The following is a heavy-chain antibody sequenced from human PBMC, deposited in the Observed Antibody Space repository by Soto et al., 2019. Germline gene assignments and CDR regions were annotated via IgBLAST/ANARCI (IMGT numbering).Heavy chain of an antibody. CDR3: ARSPNVDTAMVTSDY. Sequence: XETLSLTCAVYGGSFSGYYWSWIRQPPGKGLEWIGEINHSGSTNYNPSLKSRVTISVDTSKNQFSLKLSSVTAADTAVYYCARSPNVDTAMVTSDYWGQGTLVTSPQ. V-gene: IGHV4-34*01. CDR1: GGSFSGYY. D-gene: IGHD5-18*01. CDR2: INHSGST. J-gene: IGHJ4*02.